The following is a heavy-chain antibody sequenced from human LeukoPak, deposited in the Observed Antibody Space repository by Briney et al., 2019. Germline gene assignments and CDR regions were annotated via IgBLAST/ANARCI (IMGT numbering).Heavy chain of an antibody. D-gene: IGHD2-8*02. CDR3: ARDFVETGVVGFDM. V-gene: IGHV4-4*07. J-gene: IGHJ3*02. Sequence: SETLSLTCTVPGDSICTYFWNWLRQSAGEGLEWIGHVYDGGRTNYNPSLKGRVTISVDTSRNLFSLRLSSVTAADTAIYYCARDFVETGVVGFDMWGQGTMVTVSS. CDR2: VYDGGRT. CDR1: GDSICTYF.